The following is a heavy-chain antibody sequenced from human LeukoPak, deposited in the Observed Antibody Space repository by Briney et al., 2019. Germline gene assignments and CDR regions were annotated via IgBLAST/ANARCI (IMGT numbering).Heavy chain of an antibody. CDR3: AKTEDYYDSSGYYYDPIGY. J-gene: IGHJ4*02. Sequence: GRSLRLSCAASGFTFDDYAMSWVRQAPGKGLEWVSAISGSGGSTYYADSVKGRFTISRDNSKNTLYLQMNSLRAEDTAVYYCAKTEDYYDSSGYYYDPIGYWGQGTLVTVSS. CDR2: ISGSGGST. D-gene: IGHD3-22*01. CDR1: GFTFDDYA. V-gene: IGHV3-23*01.